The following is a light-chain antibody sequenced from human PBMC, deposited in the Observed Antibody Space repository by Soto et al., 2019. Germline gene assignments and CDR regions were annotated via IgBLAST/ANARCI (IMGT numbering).Light chain of an antibody. CDR2: RIS. Sequence: ETVLTQSPVTLSMSPWETYTLSFRASQTLGRNYLAWYQQKPGQAPRLLIHRISIRAAGISDRFSGSGSGTEFTLTISGLQSEDFGLYYCQQYNIYSSFGQGTKVDI. CDR1: QTLGRNY. J-gene: IGKJ1*01. CDR3: QQYNIYSS. V-gene: IGKV3-20*01.